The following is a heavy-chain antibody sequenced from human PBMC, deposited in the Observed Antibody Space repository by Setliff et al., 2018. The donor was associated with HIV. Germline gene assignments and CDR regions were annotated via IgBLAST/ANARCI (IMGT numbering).Heavy chain of an antibody. D-gene: IGHD3-3*01. J-gene: IGHJ4*02. CDR2: ISSSSSYI. CDR3: ARDVSWRVRTYIDY. Sequence: GESLKISCAASGFTFSSYSMNWVRQAPGKGLEWVSSISSSSSYIYYADSVKGRFTISRDNAKNSLYLQMDSLTAEDTAVYYCARDVSWRVRTYIDYWGQGALVTVSS. V-gene: IGHV3-21*01. CDR1: GFTFSSYS.